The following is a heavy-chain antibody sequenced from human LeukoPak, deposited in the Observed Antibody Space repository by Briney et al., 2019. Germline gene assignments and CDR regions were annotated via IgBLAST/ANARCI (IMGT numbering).Heavy chain of an antibody. CDR3: ARGWLVVHSGGYYNIDY. CDR1: GYTLTSYY. V-gene: IGHV1-46*01. Sequence: ASVKVSCKASGYTLTSYYMHWVRQVPGQGLEWTGIINPSDGTTRYAQKFQGRVTMTRDTSTSTVYMELSSLRSEDTAVYYCARGWLVVHSGGYYNIDYWGQGTLVTVSS. CDR2: INPSDGTT. J-gene: IGHJ4*02. D-gene: IGHD3-22*01.